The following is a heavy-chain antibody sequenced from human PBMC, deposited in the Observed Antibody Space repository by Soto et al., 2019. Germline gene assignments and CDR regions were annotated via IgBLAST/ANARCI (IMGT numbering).Heavy chain of an antibody. Sequence: ASVKVSCKASGYTFTSYGLSWVRQAPGQGLEWMGWISAYNGNTNYAQKLQGRVTMTTDTSTSTAYMELRSLRSDDTAVYFCAREMEDLVVVSATIRSRGMDVWGQGTTVTVSS. D-gene: IGHD2-2*01. CDR3: AREMEDLVVVSATIRSRGMDV. V-gene: IGHV1-18*04. CDR2: ISAYNGNT. J-gene: IGHJ6*02. CDR1: GYTFTSYG.